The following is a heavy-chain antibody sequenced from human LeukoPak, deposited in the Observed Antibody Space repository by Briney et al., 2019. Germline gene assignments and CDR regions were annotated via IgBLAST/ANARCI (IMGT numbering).Heavy chain of an antibody. J-gene: IGHJ4*02. V-gene: IGHV4-39*01. CDR1: GGSITSSSYY. CDR2: IYYSGST. Sequence: SETLSLTCTVSGGSITSSSYYWGWIRQPPGKGLEWIGGIYYSGSTYYNPSLKSRVTISVDTSKNQFSLKLSSVTAADTAVYYCARSPNSGYPFDYWGQGTLVTVSS. CDR3: ARSPNSGYPFDY. D-gene: IGHD5-12*01.